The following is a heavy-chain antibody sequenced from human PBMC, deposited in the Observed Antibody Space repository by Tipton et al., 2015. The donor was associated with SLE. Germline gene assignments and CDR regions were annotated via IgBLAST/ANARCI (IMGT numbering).Heavy chain of an antibody. Sequence: SLRLSCAASGFTFSSYGIHWVRQAPGKGLEWVAMIWFDGSKKYYGDSVKGRFTISRDNSQNTLFLQLNSLRAEDTAVYYCAVPSYDTLGYWYVDLWGRGPLVTVSP. D-gene: IGHD3-22*01. CDR1: GFTFSSYG. J-gene: IGHJ2*01. V-gene: IGHV3-33*01. CDR3: AVPSYDTLGYWYVDL. CDR2: IWFDGSKK.